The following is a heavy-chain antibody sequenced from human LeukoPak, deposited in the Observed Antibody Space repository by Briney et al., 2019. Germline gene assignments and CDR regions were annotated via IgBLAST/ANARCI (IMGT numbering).Heavy chain of an antibody. CDR1: GGSISGDY. CDR3: ARSVPSLDYLFVS. V-gene: IGHV4-59*08. Sequence: PSETLSLTCTVSGGSISGDYWTWIRQLPGKGLEWIGYIYNSGITNYNPSLTSLVTVSVDTCKNQFSLWLTSVSPAGTAVYYFARSVPSLDYLFVSWGHRTLVTVSS. D-gene: IGHD4-11*01. CDR2: IYNSGIT. J-gene: IGHJ5*01.